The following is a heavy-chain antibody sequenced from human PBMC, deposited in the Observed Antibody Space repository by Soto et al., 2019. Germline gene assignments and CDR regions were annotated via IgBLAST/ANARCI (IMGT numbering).Heavy chain of an antibody. CDR1: GGTFSSYT. CDR3: AGESGGATATLDYYYFYMDV. Sequence: ASVKVSCKASGGTFSSYTISWVRQAPGQGLEWMGWINPNSGVTKYAQKFQGWVTMTRDTSTRTVYMELSRLRSDDTAVYYCAGESGGATATLDYYYFYMDVWGKGTTVTVSS. D-gene: IGHD5-12*01. V-gene: IGHV1-2*04. CDR2: INPNSGVT. J-gene: IGHJ6*03.